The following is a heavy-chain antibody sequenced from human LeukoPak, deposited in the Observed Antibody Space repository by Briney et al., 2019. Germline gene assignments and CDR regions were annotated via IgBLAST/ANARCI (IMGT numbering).Heavy chain of an antibody. CDR3: ARVGYSYGYLDY. D-gene: IGHD5-18*01. Sequence: SETLSLTCAVSGYFISTISSSYYWGWIRQPPGKGLEWIGSIHHGGNSYYNPSLKGRLTISVDTSKNQFSLKLSSVTAADTAVYYCARVGYSYGYLDYWGQGTLVTVSS. V-gene: IGHV4-38-2*01. CDR1: GYFISTISSSYY. CDR2: IHHGGNS. J-gene: IGHJ4*02.